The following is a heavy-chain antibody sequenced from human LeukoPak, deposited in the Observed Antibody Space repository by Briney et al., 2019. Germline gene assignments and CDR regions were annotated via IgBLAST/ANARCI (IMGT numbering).Heavy chain of an antibody. Sequence: KPSETLSLTCAVYGGSFSGYYWSWIRQPPGKGLEWIGEINHSGSTNYNPSLKSRVTISVDTSKNQFSLKLSSVTAADTAVYYCARGIRGYYYEIYGLIPYYFDYWGQGNLATVSS. V-gene: IGHV4-34*01. CDR2: INHSGST. CDR1: GGSFSGYY. D-gene: IGHD3-22*01. J-gene: IGHJ4*02. CDR3: ARGIRGYYYEIYGLIPYYFDY.